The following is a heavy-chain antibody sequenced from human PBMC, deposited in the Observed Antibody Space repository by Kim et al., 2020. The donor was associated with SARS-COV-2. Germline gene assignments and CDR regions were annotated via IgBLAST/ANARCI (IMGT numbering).Heavy chain of an antibody. J-gene: IGHJ3*02. CDR3: ARCLLPSVLLPSDAFDI. D-gene: IGHD3-10*01. CDR1: GGSISSSSYY. V-gene: IGHV4-39*07. CDR2: IYYSGST. Sequence: SETLSLTCTVSGGSISSSSYYWGWIRQPPGKGLEWIGSIYYSGSTYYNPSLKSRVTISVDTSKNQFSLKLSSVTAADTAVYYCARCLLPSVLLPSDAFDIWGQGTMVTVSS.